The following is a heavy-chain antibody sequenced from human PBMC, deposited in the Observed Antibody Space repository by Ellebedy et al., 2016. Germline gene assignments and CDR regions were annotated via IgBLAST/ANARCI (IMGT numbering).Heavy chain of an antibody. J-gene: IGHJ4*02. CDR1: GDSIRSYY. V-gene: IGHV4-59*01. Sequence: SETLSLTCTVSGDSIRSYYWSWIRQPPGKGLEWIGYIHHTGNSNYNPSLKNRVTISVDMSRNQFSLDLSSVTAADTAVYYCARLGRSAGWVDCIDYWGQGTLVTVSS. CDR3: ARLGRSAGWVDCIDY. CDR2: IHHTGNS. D-gene: IGHD2-21*02.